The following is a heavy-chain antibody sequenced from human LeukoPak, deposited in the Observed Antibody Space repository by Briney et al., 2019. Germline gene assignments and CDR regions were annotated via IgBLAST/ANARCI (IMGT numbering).Heavy chain of an antibody. CDR1: GGSISSYY. D-gene: IGHD2/OR15-2a*01. Sequence: SETLSLTCTVSGGSISSYYWGWIRQPPGKGLEWIGSIYYRGSTYYNPSLKSRATISADTSKNQFSLKLNSVTAADTAVYYCARRPGDYFLRPYPFDYWGQGTLVTVSS. CDR2: IYYRGST. V-gene: IGHV4-39*01. CDR3: ARRPGDYFLRPYPFDY. J-gene: IGHJ4*02.